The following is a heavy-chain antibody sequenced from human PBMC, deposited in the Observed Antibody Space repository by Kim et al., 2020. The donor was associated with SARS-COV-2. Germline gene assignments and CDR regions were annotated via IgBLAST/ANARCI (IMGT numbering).Heavy chain of an antibody. CDR3: AKDLDSTNDAFDI. J-gene: IGHJ3*02. Sequence: GGSLRLSCAASGFTFSSYGMHWVRQAPGKGLEWVAVISYDGSNKYYADSVKGRFTISRDNSKNTLYLQMNSLRAEDTAVYYCAKDLDSTNDAFDIWGQGT. CDR2: ISYDGSNK. V-gene: IGHV3-30*18. CDR1: GFTFSSYG. D-gene: IGHD2-2*01.